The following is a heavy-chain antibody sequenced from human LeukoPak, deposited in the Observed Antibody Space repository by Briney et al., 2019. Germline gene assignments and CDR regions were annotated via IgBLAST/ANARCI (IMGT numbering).Heavy chain of an antibody. Sequence: PSETLSLTGTVSGGSISSSSYYWGWIRQPPGKGLEWIGSIYYSGSTYYNPSLKSRVTISVDTSKNQFSLKLSSVTAADTAVYYCARLGGSYDYWGQGTLVTVSS. CDR2: IYYSGST. J-gene: IGHJ4*02. CDR3: ARLGGSYDY. V-gene: IGHV4-39*01. D-gene: IGHD1-26*01. CDR1: GGSISSSSYY.